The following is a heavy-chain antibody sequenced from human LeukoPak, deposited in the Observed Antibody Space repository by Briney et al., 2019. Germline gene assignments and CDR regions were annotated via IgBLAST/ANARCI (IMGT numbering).Heavy chain of an antibody. CDR3: AKEWMTIWSHFES. D-gene: IGHD3-9*01. J-gene: IGHJ4*02. Sequence: GGSLRLSCAASGFTFSSYAMSWVRQAPGEGLEWVSYISSLSGTIYYADSVKGRFTISRDNAKNSLYLQMDSLRAEDTATYFCAKEWMTIWSHFESWGQGTLVTVSS. CDR2: ISSLSGTI. CDR1: GFTFSSYA. V-gene: IGHV3-48*01.